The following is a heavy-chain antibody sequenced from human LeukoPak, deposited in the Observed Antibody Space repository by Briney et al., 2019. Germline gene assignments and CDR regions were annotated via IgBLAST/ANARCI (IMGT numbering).Heavy chain of an antibody. CDR1: GYTFTSYD. J-gene: IGHJ4*02. Sequence: ASVKVSCMASGYTFTSYDINWVRQAPGQGLEWMGWMNPNSGNTGYAQKFQGRVTMTKNTSIGTAYMELSNLRSEDTAMYYCARGPYDSSGYRFDCWGQGTLVTVSS. V-gene: IGHV1-8*01. CDR2: MNPNSGNT. CDR3: ARGPYDSSGYRFDC. D-gene: IGHD3-22*01.